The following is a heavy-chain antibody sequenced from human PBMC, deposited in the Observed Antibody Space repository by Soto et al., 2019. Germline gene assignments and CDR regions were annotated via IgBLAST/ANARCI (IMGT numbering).Heavy chain of an antibody. CDR2: IYPGDSDT. J-gene: IGHJ5*02. D-gene: IGHD2-21*02. Sequence: GESLKISCKGSGYSFTSYWIGWVRQMPGKGLEWMGIIYPGDSDTRYSPSFQGQVTISADKSISTAYLQWSSLKASDTAMYYCARANPLAYCGGDCTPNWFDPWGQGTLVTSPQ. CDR3: ARANPLAYCGGDCTPNWFDP. CDR1: GYSFTSYW. V-gene: IGHV5-51*01.